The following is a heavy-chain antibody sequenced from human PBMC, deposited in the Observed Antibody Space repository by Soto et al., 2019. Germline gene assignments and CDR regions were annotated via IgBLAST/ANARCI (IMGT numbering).Heavy chain of an antibody. J-gene: IGHJ3*02. CDR2: IYPGDSDI. Sequence: ELQLVPSGAEVKKPGESLKISCKGSGYRFTRYWIGWVRQMPGKGLEWMGMIYPGDSDIRYSPSFQGQVTISADRSVSSAYLQWNSLKASDTAMYYCAREAPSVWTAALHIWGEGTMVTVSS. CDR3: AREAPSVWTAALHI. V-gene: IGHV5-51*01. D-gene: IGHD2-21*02. CDR1: GYRFTRYW.